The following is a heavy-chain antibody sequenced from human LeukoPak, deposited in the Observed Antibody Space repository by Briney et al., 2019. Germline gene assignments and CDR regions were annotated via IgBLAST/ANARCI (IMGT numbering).Heavy chain of an antibody. J-gene: IGHJ4*02. D-gene: IGHD3-10*01. V-gene: IGHV3-23*01. CDR1: GCIFSSYA. Sequence: QPGGSLRLSCEASGCIFSSYAMSWVRQAPGKGLEWVSVISNSGATTDYADSVKGRFTISRDNSKNTLSLQMNSLRAEDTAVYYCAKEELYYYGSGTYYTLAPFDYWGQGTLVTVSS. CDR2: ISNSGATT. CDR3: AKEELYYYGSGTYYTLAPFDY.